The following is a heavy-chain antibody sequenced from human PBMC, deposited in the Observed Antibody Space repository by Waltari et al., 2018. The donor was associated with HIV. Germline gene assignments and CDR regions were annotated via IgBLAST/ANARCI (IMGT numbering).Heavy chain of an antibody. CDR3: VKDVAVTHYGVYYSGLDV. CDR2: IDNDGRVI. CDR1: GFVFGCHC. Sequence: VESGGNVFQPGGSLRLPCTASGFVFGCHCVPWVRQSPGGGLFWVSRIDNDGRVIKYANSVKGRFTLSRDNTKEMLFLEMKSLRSEDSGIYYCVKDVAVTHYGVYYSGLDVWGQGTTVTV. V-gene: IGHV3-74*03. J-gene: IGHJ6*02. D-gene: IGHD2-8*01.